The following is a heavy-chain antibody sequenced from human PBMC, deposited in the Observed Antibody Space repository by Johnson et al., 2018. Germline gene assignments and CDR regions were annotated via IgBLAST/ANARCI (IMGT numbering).Heavy chain of an antibody. D-gene: IGHD3-10*01. J-gene: IGHJ6*02. Sequence: QVQLVESGAEVKKPGASVKVSCKASGYTFTSYYMHWVRQAPGQGLEWMGIINPSGGSTSYAQKFQGRVTMTRDTSTSTVYMELSSLRSEDTAVYYWARDSLPPVGYGSGSYGNYYYYGMDGWGQGTTVTVSS. V-gene: IGHV1-46*01. CDR2: INPSGGST. CDR3: ARDSLPPVGYGSGSYGNYYYYGMDG. CDR1: GYTFTSYY.